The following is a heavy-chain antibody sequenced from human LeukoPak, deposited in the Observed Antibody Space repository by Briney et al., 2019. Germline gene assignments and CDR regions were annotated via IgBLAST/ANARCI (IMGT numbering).Heavy chain of an antibody. CDR3: ATRIVPAAMSWFDP. Sequence: ASETLSLTCAVYGGSFSGYYWSWIRQPPGKGLEWIGEINHSGSTNYNPSLKSRVTISVGTSKNQFSLKLSSVTAADTAVYYCATRIVPAAMSWFDPWGQGTLVTVSS. CDR1: GGSFSGYY. V-gene: IGHV4-34*01. CDR2: INHSGST. D-gene: IGHD2-2*01. J-gene: IGHJ5*02.